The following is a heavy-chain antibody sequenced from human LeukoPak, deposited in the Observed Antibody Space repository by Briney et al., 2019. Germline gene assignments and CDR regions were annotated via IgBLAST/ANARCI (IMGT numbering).Heavy chain of an antibody. CDR3: ARGGYTYDRAFDI. CDR1: GFTFSSYG. CDR2: TSYDGSNK. J-gene: IGHJ3*02. V-gene: IGHV3-30-3*01. D-gene: IGHD6-13*01. Sequence: PGGSLRLSCAASGFTFSSYGMHWVRQAPGKGLEWVAVTSYDGSNKDYADSVKGRFTISRDNAKNSLYLQMNSLRAEDTAVYYCARGGYTYDRAFDIWGQGTMVTVSS.